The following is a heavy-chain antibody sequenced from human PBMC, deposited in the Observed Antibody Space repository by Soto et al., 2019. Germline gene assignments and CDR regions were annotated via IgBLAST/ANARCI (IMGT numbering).Heavy chain of an antibody. V-gene: IGHV3-21*01. J-gene: IGHJ4*02. CDR1: GFDFKTYG. CDR2: ISSSGTYI. CDR3: AREGNYHEF. Sequence: GQLVESGGGVVQPGRSLRLSCVASGFDFKTYGMHWVRQAPGKGLEWVSSISSSGTYIDYADSVEGRFAISRDDAKNSVFLEMTSLRVDDTAVYYCAREGNYHEFWGQGTLVTVSS. D-gene: IGHD3-10*01.